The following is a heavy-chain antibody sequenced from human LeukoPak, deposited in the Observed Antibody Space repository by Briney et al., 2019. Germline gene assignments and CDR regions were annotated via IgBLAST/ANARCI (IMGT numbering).Heavy chain of an antibody. V-gene: IGHV1-69*13. J-gene: IGHJ4*02. D-gene: IGHD5-18*01. CDR2: IIPIFGTA. Sequence: SVKVSCKAAGGTFSSYAISWVRQAPGQWLEWMGGIIPIFGTANYAQKFQGRVTITADESTSTAYMELSSLRSEDTAVYYCARGRGYSYGYFDYWGQGTLVTVSS. CDR1: GGTFSSYA. CDR3: ARGRGYSYGYFDY.